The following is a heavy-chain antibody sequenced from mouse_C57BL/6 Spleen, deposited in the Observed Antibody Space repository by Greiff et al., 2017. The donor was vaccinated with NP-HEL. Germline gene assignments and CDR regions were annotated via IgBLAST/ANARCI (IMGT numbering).Heavy chain of an antibody. J-gene: IGHJ2*01. V-gene: IGHV1-26*01. D-gene: IGHD1-1*01. Sequence: VQLQQSGPELVKPGASVKISCKASGYTFTDYYMNWVKQSHGKSLEWIGDINPNNGGTSYNQKFKGKATLTVDKSSSTAYMELRSLTSEDSAVYYCAPHYYGSTYFDYWGQGTTLTVSS. CDR1: GYTFTDYY. CDR2: INPNNGGT. CDR3: APHYYGSTYFDY.